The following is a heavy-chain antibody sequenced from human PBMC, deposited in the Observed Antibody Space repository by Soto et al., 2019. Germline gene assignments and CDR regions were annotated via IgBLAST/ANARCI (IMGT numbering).Heavy chain of an antibody. V-gene: IGHV6-1*01. CDR3: VRLLSGGSQPGMDV. D-gene: IGHD2-15*01. CDR1: GDSVSSNRAS. J-gene: IGHJ6*02. Sequence: PSQTLSLTCAISGDSVSSNRASWNWISQSPSRGLEWLGRIYYRSKWYDDYALSVKSRITINPNTSKNQFSLQLQSETSEDTAVYYCVRLLSGGSQPGMDVCAHGTRVTV. CDR2: IYYRSKWYD.